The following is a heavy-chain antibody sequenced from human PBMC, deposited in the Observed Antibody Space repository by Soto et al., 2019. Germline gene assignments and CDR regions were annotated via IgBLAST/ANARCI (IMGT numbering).Heavy chain of an antibody. J-gene: IGHJ4*02. CDR1: GFTFSSYA. V-gene: IGHV3-23*01. CDR2: ISGSGGST. Sequence: SGFTFSSYAMSWVRQAPGKGLEWVSAISGSGGSTYYADSVKGRFTISRDNSKNTLYLQMNSLRAEDTAVYYCAKAHFRLVAPWYFDYWGQGTLVTV. CDR3: AKAHFRLVAPWYFDY. D-gene: IGHD5-12*01.